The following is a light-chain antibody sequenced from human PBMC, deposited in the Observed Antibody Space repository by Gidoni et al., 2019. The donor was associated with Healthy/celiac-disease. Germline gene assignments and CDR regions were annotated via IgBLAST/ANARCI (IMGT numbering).Light chain of an antibody. CDR3: QQSYSTPFT. J-gene: IGKJ2*01. Sequence: DLQMTQSPSSLSASVGDRVTITCRASQSSSSYLNWFQQKPAKAPKLLIYAAYSLQSGVPSRFRGSGSGTDFTLTISSLQPEDFATYYFQQSYSTPFTFCQGTKLEIK. CDR1: QSSSSY. CDR2: AAY. V-gene: IGKV1-39*01.